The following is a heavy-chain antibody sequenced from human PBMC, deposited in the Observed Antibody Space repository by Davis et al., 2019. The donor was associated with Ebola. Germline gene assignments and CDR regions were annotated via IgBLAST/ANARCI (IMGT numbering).Heavy chain of an antibody. J-gene: IGHJ6*02. CDR3: ARGGYCSSTSCYNYYYYGMDV. Sequence: ASVKVSCKASGYTFTSYYMHWGRQAPGQGLEWMGIINPSGGSTSYAQKFQGRVTMTRDTSTSTVYMELSSLRSEDTAVYYCARGGYCSSTSCYNYYYYGMDVWGQGTTVTVSS. CDR2: INPSGGST. CDR1: GYTFTSYY. V-gene: IGHV1-46*01. D-gene: IGHD2-2*02.